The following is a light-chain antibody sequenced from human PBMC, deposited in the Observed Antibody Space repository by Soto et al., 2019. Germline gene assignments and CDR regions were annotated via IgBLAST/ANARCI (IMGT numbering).Light chain of an antibody. CDR2: DSS. J-gene: IGKJ5*01. Sequence: EIVLPQSPATLSLSPGERATLSCRASQSVSTYLAWYQQKPGQAPRLLISDSSNRATGIPARFSGSGSGTDFTLTISSLQSEDFAVYYCQQYNNWPPITFGQGTRLEI. CDR1: QSVSTY. CDR3: QQYNNWPPIT. V-gene: IGKV3-11*01.